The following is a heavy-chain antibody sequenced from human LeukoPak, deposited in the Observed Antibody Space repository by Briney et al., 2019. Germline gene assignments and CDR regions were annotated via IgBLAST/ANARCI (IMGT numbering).Heavy chain of an antibody. CDR2: INHSGST. CDR1: GGSFSGYY. J-gene: IGHJ4*02. V-gene: IGHV4-34*01. D-gene: IGHD2-8*01. CDR3: ASGYAFSPLDY. Sequence: SETLSLTCAVYGGSFSGYYWSWSRQPPGKGLEWIGEINHSGSTNYNPSLKSRVTISVDTSKNQFSLKLSSVTAADTAVYYCASGYAFSPLDYWGQGTLVTVSS.